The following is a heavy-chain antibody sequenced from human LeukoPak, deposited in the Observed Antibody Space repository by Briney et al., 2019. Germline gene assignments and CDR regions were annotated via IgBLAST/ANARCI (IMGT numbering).Heavy chain of an antibody. J-gene: IGHJ3*02. CDR3: AREFNIAVAGIYTGFDI. Sequence: PGGSLRLSCAASGFTFSSYGMHWVRQAPGKGLEWVAVISYDGSNKYYADSVKGRFTISRDNSKNTLYLQMNSLRAEDTAVYYCAREFNIAVAGIYTGFDIWGQGTMVTVSS. CDR1: GFTFSSYG. V-gene: IGHV3-30*03. CDR2: ISYDGSNK. D-gene: IGHD6-19*01.